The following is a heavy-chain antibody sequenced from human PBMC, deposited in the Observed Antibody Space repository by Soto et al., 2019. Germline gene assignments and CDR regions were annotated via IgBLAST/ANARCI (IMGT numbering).Heavy chain of an antibody. CDR2: IIPIFGTA. CDR1: GGTFSSYA. Sequence: QVQLVQSGAEVKKRGSSVKVSCKASGGTFSSYAISWVRQAPGQGLEWMGGIIPIFGTANYAQKFQGRVTITADESTSTAYMELSSLRSEDTAVYYCARAMEQWLVRAVVFDYWGQGTLVTVSS. J-gene: IGHJ4*02. CDR3: ARAMEQWLVRAVVFDY. D-gene: IGHD6-19*01. V-gene: IGHV1-69*01.